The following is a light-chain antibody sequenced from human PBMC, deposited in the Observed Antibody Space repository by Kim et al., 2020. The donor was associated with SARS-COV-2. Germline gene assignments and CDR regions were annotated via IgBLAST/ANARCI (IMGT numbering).Light chain of an antibody. Sequence: DIQMTQSPSSLSASVGDRVTITCRASQSITTYLNWYQQKPGKAPELLIYAASNLQSGVPSRFSGSGSGTDFTLTISSLQPEDFATYYCQQTYSAPQTFGHGTKVDIK. CDR1: QSITTY. V-gene: IGKV1-39*01. J-gene: IGKJ1*01. CDR2: AAS. CDR3: QQTYSAPQT.